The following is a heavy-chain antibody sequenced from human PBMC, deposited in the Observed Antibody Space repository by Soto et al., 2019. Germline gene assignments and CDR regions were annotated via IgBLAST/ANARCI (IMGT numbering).Heavy chain of an antibody. CDR3: ARDFTGDYYFDY. Sequence: VQLQESGPGLVKPSETLSLTCTVSGGSISSDYWSWIRQPPGTGLEWSGYVYYSGSTKYNSSLMRRVSISIDTSTTQCSLKLTSVTAADTAVYYCARDFTGDYYFDYWGQGARVTVSS. D-gene: IGHD4-17*01. CDR2: VYYSGST. J-gene: IGHJ4*02. CDR1: GGSISSDY. V-gene: IGHV4-59*01.